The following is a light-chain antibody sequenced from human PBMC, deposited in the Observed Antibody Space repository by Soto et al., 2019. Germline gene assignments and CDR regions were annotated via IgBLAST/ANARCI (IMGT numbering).Light chain of an antibody. J-gene: IGKJ4*01. V-gene: IGKV3-20*01. CDR1: QSINSAH. CDR3: QQYNDWPLT. CDR2: ATS. Sequence: EIVLTQSPGSLSLSPGERVTLSCRASQSINSAHLAWYQQRPGQAPRLLIYATSRRATGTPDRFSGSGAGTDFTLTISGLEPEDFAVYYCQQYNDWPLTFGGGTKVEIK.